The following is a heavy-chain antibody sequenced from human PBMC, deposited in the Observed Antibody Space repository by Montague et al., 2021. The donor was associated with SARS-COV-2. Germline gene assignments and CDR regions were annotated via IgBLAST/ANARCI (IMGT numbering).Heavy chain of an antibody. J-gene: IGHJ6*02. CDR2: ISYDGSNK. Sequence: SLRLSCAASGFTFLSYAMHWVRQAPGKGLEWVAVISYDGSNKYYADSVKGRFTISRDNSKNTLYLQMNSLRAEDTAVYYCVGQLLFHYYGMDVWGQGTTVTVSS. CDR3: VGQLLFHYYGMDV. CDR1: GFTFLSYA. D-gene: IGHD2-2*01. V-gene: IGHV3-30*04.